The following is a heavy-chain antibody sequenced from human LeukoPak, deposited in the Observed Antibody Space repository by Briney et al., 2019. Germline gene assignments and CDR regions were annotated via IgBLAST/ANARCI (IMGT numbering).Heavy chain of an antibody. J-gene: IGHJ3*01. V-gene: IGHV1-2*02. Sequence: ASVKVSCKASGYTFSDYYMHWVRQAPGQGLGWMGWISPNSGGTHFAQKFQGRVTMTRETSITTAYMELSRLISNDTAVYYCARARITSTPGGLDAIDFLGQGTMVTVSS. CDR2: ISPNSGGT. D-gene: IGHD2-8*02. CDR3: ARARITSTPGGLDAIDF. CDR1: GYTFSDYY.